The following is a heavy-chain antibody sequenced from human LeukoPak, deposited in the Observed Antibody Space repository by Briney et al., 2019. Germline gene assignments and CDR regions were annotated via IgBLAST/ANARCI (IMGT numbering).Heavy chain of an antibody. Sequence: ASVKVSCKASGYTFTSYAMHWVRQAPGQRLEWMGWINAGNGNTKYSQKFQGRVTITKDTSASTAYMELSSLRSEDTAVYYCARESASDYYGMDVWGRGTLVTVSS. D-gene: IGHD6-6*01. J-gene: IGHJ6*02. CDR3: ARESASDYYGMDV. V-gene: IGHV1-3*01. CDR1: GYTFTSYA. CDR2: INAGNGNT.